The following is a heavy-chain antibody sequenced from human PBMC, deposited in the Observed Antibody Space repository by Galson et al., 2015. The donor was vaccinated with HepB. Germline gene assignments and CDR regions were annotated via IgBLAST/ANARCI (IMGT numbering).Heavy chain of an antibody. Sequence: SLRLSCAASGFTFSRYGMHWVRQAPDKGLEWVAAIWFDGSATFYRDSVKGRFSISRDDSKNILYLQMNSLRAEDTAVYSCARDAPFDSSGWTNWIDPWGQGTLVTVSS. CDR2: IWFDGSAT. V-gene: IGHV3-33*01. CDR1: GFTFSRYG. J-gene: IGHJ5*02. D-gene: IGHD6-19*01. CDR3: ARDAPFDSSGWTNWIDP.